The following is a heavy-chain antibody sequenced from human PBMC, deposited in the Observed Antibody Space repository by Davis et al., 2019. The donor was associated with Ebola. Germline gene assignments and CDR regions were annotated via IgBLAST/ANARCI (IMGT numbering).Heavy chain of an antibody. D-gene: IGHD3-3*01. CDR1: GGSISSYY. V-gene: IGHV4-59*08. CDR2: IYYSGST. Sequence: MPSETLSLTCTVSGGSISSYYWSWIRQPPGKGLEWIGYIYYSGSTNYNPSLKSRVTISVDTPKNQFSLKLSSVTAADTAVYYCASTYDFWSGYNGMDVWGQGTTVTVSS. CDR3: ASTYDFWSGYNGMDV. J-gene: IGHJ6*02.